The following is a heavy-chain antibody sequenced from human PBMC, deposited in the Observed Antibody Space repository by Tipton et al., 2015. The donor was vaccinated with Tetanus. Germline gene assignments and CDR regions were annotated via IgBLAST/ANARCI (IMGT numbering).Heavy chain of an antibody. CDR2: ISYDGAKE. V-gene: IGHV3-30*15. Sequence: SLRLSCAASGFTFSHFALHWARQAPDGGLEWVAVISYDGAKEFYADSVKGRFTVSRDNSKSTLYLQMSSLRGEDTAIYYCAKDRRGGYSFYYGMDVWGQGTTVTVSS. J-gene: IGHJ6*02. CDR1: GFTFSHFA. D-gene: IGHD3-22*01. CDR3: AKDRRGGYSFYYGMDV.